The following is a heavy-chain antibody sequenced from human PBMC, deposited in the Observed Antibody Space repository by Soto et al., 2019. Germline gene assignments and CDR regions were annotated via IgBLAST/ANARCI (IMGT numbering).Heavy chain of an antibody. CDR3: ARGSPYSSSWYYGKDSDY. D-gene: IGHD6-13*01. Sequence: QVQLVESGGGVVQPGRSLRLSCAASGFTFSSYAMYWVRHAPGKGLDWVAVISYDGSNKYYADSVMGRFTISRDNSKNTLYLQMNSLRPEDTAMYYCARGSPYSSSWYYGKDSDYWGQGTLVTVSS. V-gene: IGHV3-30-3*01. CDR2: ISYDGSNK. J-gene: IGHJ4*02. CDR1: GFTFSSYA.